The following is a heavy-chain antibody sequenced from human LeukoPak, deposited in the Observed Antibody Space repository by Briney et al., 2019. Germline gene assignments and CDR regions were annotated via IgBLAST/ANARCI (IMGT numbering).Heavy chain of an antibody. Sequence: GESLKISCEGSGYRFSSYWIGWVRQMPGKGLEWMGIIYPGDPETKYGPSFQGQVTISADRAISTAYLQWSSLKASDSAIYYCARLGIAGAGTQDAFDIWGQGTMVTVSS. CDR1: GYRFSSYW. CDR2: IYPGDPET. V-gene: IGHV5-51*01. J-gene: IGHJ3*02. CDR3: ARLGIAGAGTQDAFDI. D-gene: IGHD6-13*01.